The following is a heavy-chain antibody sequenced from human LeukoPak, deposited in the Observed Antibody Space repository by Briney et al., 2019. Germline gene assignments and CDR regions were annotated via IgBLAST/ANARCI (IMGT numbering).Heavy chain of an antibody. J-gene: IGHJ4*02. CDR3: AKDITIFGVVIRSPFDY. D-gene: IGHD3-3*01. CDR2: ISGSGGST. CDR1: GFTFSSYA. Sequence: PGGSLRLSCAASGFTFSSYAMSWVRQAPGRGLEWVSAISGSGGSTYYADTVKGRFTISRDNSKNTLYLQMNSLRAEDTAVYYCAKDITIFGVVIRSPFDYWGQGTLVTVSS. V-gene: IGHV3-23*01.